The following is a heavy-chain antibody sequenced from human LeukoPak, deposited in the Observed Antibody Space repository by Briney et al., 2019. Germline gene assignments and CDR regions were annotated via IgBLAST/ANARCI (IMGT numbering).Heavy chain of an antibody. CDR3: ARARDYGSGTWYFDY. Sequence: PSEILSLTCAVSGYSISSGYYWGWIRQPPGEGLEWIGSIYHSGSTYYNPSLKSRFTISVDTSKNQFSLKLSSVTAADTAVYYCARARDYGSGTWYFDYWGQGTLVTVSS. J-gene: IGHJ4*02. D-gene: IGHD3-10*01. CDR1: GYSISSGYY. V-gene: IGHV4-38-2*01. CDR2: IYHSGST.